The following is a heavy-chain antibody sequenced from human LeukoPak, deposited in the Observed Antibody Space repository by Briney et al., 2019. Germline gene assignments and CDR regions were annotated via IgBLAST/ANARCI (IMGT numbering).Heavy chain of an antibody. V-gene: IGHV1-2*02. CDR1: GYTFTGYY. J-gene: IGHJ6*03. CDR3: ARGPYYYYYYMDV. Sequence: AASVKVSCKASGYTFTGYYMHWVRQAPGQGLEWMGWINPNSGGTNYAQKFQGRVTMTRDTSISTAYMELSRLRSDDTAVYYCARGPYYYYYYMDVWGKGTTVTVSS. CDR2: INPNSGGT.